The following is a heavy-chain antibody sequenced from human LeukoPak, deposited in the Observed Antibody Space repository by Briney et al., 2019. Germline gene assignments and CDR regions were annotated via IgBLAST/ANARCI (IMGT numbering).Heavy chain of an antibody. CDR1: GFSVGTKY. CDR2: LYSGADT. CDR3: ARVGDHYHWYFDL. Sequence: GGSLTLSCEASGFSVGTKYMNWVRQAPGKGLEWLSILYSGADTYYADSVKGRFTISRDSSKNTLFLHMNGLRTDDTAIYYCARVGDHYHWYFDLWGRGTRVSASS. V-gene: IGHV3-53*01. D-gene: IGHD3-10*01. J-gene: IGHJ2*01.